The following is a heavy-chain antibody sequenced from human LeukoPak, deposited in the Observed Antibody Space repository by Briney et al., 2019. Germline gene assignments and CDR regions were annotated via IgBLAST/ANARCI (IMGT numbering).Heavy chain of an antibody. V-gene: IGHV4-30-4*01. CDR2: IYYSGST. CDR3: ARVYCSSTSCYAGHAFDI. J-gene: IGHJ3*02. D-gene: IGHD2-2*01. CDR1: GGSISSGDYY. Sequence: SETLSLTCTVSGGSISSGDYYWSWIRQPPGKVLEWIGYIYYSGSTYYNPSLKSRVTISVDTSKNQFSLKLSSVTAADTDVYYCARVYCSSTSCYAGHAFDIWGQGTMVTVSS.